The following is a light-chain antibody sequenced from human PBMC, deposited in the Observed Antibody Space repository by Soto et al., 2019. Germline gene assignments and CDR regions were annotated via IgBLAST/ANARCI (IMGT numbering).Light chain of an antibody. CDR2: KAS. V-gene: IGKV1-5*03. CDR1: QTISSW. CDR3: QHYNSHSEA. Sequence: DIQMTQSPSTLSGSVGDRVTITCRASQTISSWLAWYQQKPGKAPKLLIYKASTLKSGVPSRFSGSGSGTEFTLTITSLQTDDFATYYCQHYNSHSEAFGQGTKVDI. J-gene: IGKJ1*01.